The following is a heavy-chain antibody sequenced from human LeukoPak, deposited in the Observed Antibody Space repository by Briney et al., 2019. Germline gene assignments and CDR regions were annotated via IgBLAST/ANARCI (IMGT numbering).Heavy chain of an antibody. D-gene: IGHD3-10*01. J-gene: IGHJ5*02. V-gene: IGHV4-59*01. CDR3: ARDASPITMLRRSRFDP. CDR1: GGSISTYY. Sequence: SETLSLTCTVSGGSISTYYWNWIRQPPGKGLEWIGYIYYSGRTNYNPSLKSRVTISVDMSKNQFSLKLNSVTAADTAVYYCARDASPITMLRRSRFDPWGQGTLVTVSS. CDR2: IYYSGRT.